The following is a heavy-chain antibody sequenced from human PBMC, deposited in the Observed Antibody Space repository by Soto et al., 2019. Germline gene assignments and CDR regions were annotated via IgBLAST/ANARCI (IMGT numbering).Heavy chain of an antibody. CDR1: GFTFSIYS. V-gene: IGHV3-21*06. Sequence: GGSLRLSCAASGFTFSIYSMNWFRQAPGKGLEWVSSISSGSSYIYYADSVKGRFTISRDNAKNSLYLQMNSLRAEDTAVYYCARSSGGSGKLWNYYGMDVWGQGTTVTVSS. D-gene: IGHD3-10*01. CDR3: ARSSGGSGKLWNYYGMDV. CDR2: ISSGSSYI. J-gene: IGHJ6*02.